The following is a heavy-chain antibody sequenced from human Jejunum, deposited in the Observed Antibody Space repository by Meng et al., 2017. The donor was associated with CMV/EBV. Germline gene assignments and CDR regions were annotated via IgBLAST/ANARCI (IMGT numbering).Heavy chain of an antibody. D-gene: IGHD5-12*01. Sequence: SGFSFSTSWMSWVRQAQGKGLEWVANIKQDGSEKYYLDSVKGRFTISRDTAKSSLYLEMNSLRAEDTAMYYCARTQYLRFDCFNIWGQGTMVTVSS. V-gene: IGHV3-7*01. CDR3: ARTQYLRFDCFNI. J-gene: IGHJ3*02. CDR2: IKQDGSEK. CDR1: GFSFSTSW.